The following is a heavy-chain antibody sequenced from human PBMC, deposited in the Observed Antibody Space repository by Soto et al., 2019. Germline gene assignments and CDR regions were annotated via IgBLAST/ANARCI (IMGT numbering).Heavy chain of an antibody. J-gene: IGHJ4*02. CDR2: IGWNSARI. V-gene: IGHV3-9*01. Sequence: VQLVESGGGLVQPGRSLRLSCAASGFTFDDYAMHWVRQVPGKGLEWVSGIGWNSARIAYADSVKGRFTVSRDNAKNSLYRKMNNVSSEDTAWDYGVEDARSVMRVVVVTDWGQGTLVTVSS. D-gene: IGHD3-22*01. CDR1: GFTFDDYA. CDR3: VEDARSVMRVVVVTD.